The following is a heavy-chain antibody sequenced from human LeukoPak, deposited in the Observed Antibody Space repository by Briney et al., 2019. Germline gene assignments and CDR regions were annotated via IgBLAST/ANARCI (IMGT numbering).Heavy chain of an antibody. J-gene: IGHJ4*02. CDR3: ARDGWSGSSPPDDY. V-gene: IGHV3-33*08. CDR1: GFTFSSYG. D-gene: IGHD1-26*01. CDR2: IWYDGSNK. Sequence: PGGSLRLSCAASGFTFSSYGMHWVRQAPGKGLEWVAVIWYDGSNKYYADSVKGRFTISRDNSKNTLYLQMNSLRAEDTAVYYCARDGWSGSSPPDDYWGQGTLVTVSS.